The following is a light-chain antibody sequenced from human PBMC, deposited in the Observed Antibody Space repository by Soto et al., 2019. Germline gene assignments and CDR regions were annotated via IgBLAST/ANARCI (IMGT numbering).Light chain of an antibody. CDR1: QDISDS. CDR2: DAS. CDR3: QQYDNIPRVIT. Sequence: DIQMTQSPSSLSASEGDRVTITCQASQDISDSLNWFQQKPGKAPKLLIYDASNLETGVPSRFSGSGSGTHFTFTISGLQPEDIATYYFQQYDNIPRVITFGQGTRLEIK. J-gene: IGKJ5*01. V-gene: IGKV1-33*01.